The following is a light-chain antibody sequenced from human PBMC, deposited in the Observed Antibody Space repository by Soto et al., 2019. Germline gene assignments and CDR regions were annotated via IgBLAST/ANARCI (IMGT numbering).Light chain of an antibody. CDR1: QSVSSN. CDR2: DAS. V-gene: IGKV3-11*01. CDR3: QQRSNWPPIT. J-gene: IGKJ5*01. Sequence: EIVLTQSPATLSLSPGERATLSCRASQSVSSNLAWYQQKPGQAPRLLIYDASNRATGIPARFSGSGSGTDFTLTISSLEPEDFAVYYCQQRSNWPPITFGQGTRLEI.